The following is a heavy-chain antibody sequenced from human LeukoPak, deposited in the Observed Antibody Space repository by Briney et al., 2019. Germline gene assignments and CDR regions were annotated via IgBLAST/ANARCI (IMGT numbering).Heavy chain of an antibody. Sequence: GGSLRLSCVASGFTFSTYGMHWVRQAPGKGLEWVAVIWNNGRNKYYADSVKGRFTISRDNSKNMLYLQMNSLRAEDTAVYYCAREAVSDDAFNIWGQGTLATVSS. CDR1: GFTFSTYG. J-gene: IGHJ4*02. V-gene: IGHV3-33*01. CDR2: IWNNGRNK. D-gene: IGHD3-16*01. CDR3: AREAVSDDAFNI.